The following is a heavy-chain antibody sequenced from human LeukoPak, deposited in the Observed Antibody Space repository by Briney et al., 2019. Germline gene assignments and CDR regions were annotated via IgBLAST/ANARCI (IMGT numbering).Heavy chain of an antibody. D-gene: IGHD6-19*01. CDR1: GFTVSSNS. Sequence: GGSLRLSCAASGFTVSSNSMSWVRQAPGKGLEWVSVIYSGGSTYYADSVKGRFTISRDNSKNTLYLQMNSLRAEDTAVYYCASNRAGTRVLDLWGRGTLVTVSS. J-gene: IGHJ2*01. CDR2: IYSGGST. CDR3: ASNRAGTRVLDL. V-gene: IGHV3-53*01.